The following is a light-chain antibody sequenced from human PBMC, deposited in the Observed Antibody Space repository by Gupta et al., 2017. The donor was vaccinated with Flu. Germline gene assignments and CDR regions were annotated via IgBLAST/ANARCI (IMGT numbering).Light chain of an antibody. CDR3: CSYATSSWV. Sequence: QSALTQPASVSGSPGQSITIPCTGTSSDVGRYNLASWYQQHPGKAAKLMIYEDRKRPSGVSNRFSGSKSGNTASLTISGLQAEDEADYYCCSYATSSWVFGGGTKLTVL. CDR2: EDR. J-gene: IGLJ3*02. CDR1: SSDVGRYNL. V-gene: IGLV2-23*01.